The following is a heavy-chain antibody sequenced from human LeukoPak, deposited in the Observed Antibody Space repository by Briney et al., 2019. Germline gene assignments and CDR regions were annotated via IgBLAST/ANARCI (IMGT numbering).Heavy chain of an antibody. CDR3: AVATRSFPPDYC. CDR1: GFTFSSYG. Sequence: PGGSLRLSCAASGFTFSSYGMHWVRQAPGKGLEWVAFIRYDGSNKYYADSVKGRFTISRGNSKNTLYLQMNSLRAEDTAVYYCAVATRSFPPDYCWGQGTLVAVSS. CDR2: IRYDGSNK. D-gene: IGHD5-12*01. V-gene: IGHV3-30*02. J-gene: IGHJ4*02.